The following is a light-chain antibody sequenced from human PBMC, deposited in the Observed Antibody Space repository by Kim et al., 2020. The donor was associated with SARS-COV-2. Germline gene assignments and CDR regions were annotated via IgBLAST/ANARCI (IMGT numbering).Light chain of an antibody. V-gene: IGKV1-16*01. CDR1: QGISKN. J-gene: IGKJ5*01. CDR3: QQYNRHPIT. Sequence: DIQMTQSPSSLSASLGDRVTITCRASQGISKNLAWFQQKPGEAPKFLIYDASSLQGGVPSRFSGGGFGKDFSLTISSLQPDDFAIYFCQQYNRHPITFGQETRLEIK. CDR2: DAS.